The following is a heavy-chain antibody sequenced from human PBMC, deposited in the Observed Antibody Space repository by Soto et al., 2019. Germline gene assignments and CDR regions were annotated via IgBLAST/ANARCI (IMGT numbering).Heavy chain of an antibody. CDR1: GYTFATYD. V-gene: IGHV1-8*01. CDR2: MNPNSGNT. D-gene: IGHD2-21*01. Sequence: QVQLVQSGAEVKTPGASVKVSCKASGYTFATYDINWVRQAPGQGLEWMGWMNPNSGNTGYAQKFQGRLTMTGDTVLSIAHTELSSLRNEDSAVYYCANSDGSIFNWLDSWGQGTLVTVSA. CDR3: ANSDGSIFNWLDS. J-gene: IGHJ5*01.